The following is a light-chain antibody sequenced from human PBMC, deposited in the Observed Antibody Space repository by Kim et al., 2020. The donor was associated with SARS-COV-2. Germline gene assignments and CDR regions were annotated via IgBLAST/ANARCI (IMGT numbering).Light chain of an antibody. Sequence: GRKRTISCSGSSSNIRNNYVSWYQQLPGTAPKLLIYDNNKRPSGIPDRFSGSKSGTSATLGITGLQTGDEADYYCGTWDSSLSAVVFGGGTQLTVL. J-gene: IGLJ2*01. V-gene: IGLV1-51*01. CDR3: GTWDSSLSAVV. CDR1: SSNIRNNY. CDR2: DNN.